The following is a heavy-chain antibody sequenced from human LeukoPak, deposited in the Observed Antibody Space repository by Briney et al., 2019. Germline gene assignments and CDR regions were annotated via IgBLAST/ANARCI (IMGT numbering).Heavy chain of an antibody. D-gene: IGHD3-10*01. J-gene: IGHJ3*02. CDR1: GFNFSSYA. V-gene: IGHV3-30*04. CDR3: ATELRILSWGVDAFDI. Sequence: PGGSLRLSCAASGFNFSSYAVHWVRQAPGKGLEWVAFISYDGSKTYHADSVKGRFTISRDTSKTTLYLQMNSLRAEDTAVYYCATELRILSWGVDAFDIWGQGTMVTVCS. CDR2: ISYDGSKT.